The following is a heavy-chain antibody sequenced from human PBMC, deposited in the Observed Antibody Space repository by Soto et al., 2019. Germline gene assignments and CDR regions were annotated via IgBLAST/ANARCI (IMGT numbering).Heavy chain of an antibody. D-gene: IGHD5-18*01. Sequence: SETLSLTCTVSGGSISGYYWSWIRQPPGKGLEWIGYIYYSGSTNYNPSLKSRVTISVDTSKNQFSLKLSSVTAADTAVYYCARAHRYSYGYYYYYYMDVWGKGTTVTVSS. V-gene: IGHV4-59*01. CDR1: GGSISGYY. CDR2: IYYSGST. CDR3: ARAHRYSYGYYYYYYMDV. J-gene: IGHJ6*03.